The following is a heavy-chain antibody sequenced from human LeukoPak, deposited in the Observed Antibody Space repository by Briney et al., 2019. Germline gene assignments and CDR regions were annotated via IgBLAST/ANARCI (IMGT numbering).Heavy chain of an antibody. CDR2: ISNDGNNE. D-gene: IGHD1-26*01. CDR1: EFTFSTYA. J-gene: IGHJ3*02. CDR3: AREPRSGDYFGAFDI. Sequence: GRSLRLSCVASEFTFSTYAMHWVRQAPGKGLEWVAVISNDGNNEYYADSVKGRFTISRDSSKNTLYLQMNSLTTEDTAVYFCAREPRSGDYFGAFDIWGQGTMVTVSS. V-gene: IGHV3-30-3*01.